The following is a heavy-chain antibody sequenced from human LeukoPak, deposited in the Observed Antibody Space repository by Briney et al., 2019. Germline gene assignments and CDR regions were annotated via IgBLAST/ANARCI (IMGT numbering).Heavy chain of an antibody. Sequence: GGSLRLSCAASGFTFSSYGMSWVRQAPGKGLEWVSAISGSGGSTYYADSVKGRFTIFRDNSKNTLYLQMNSLRAEDTAVYYCAKGGGGYYYGSGSYDYYMDVWGKGTTVTVSS. CDR3: AKGGGGYYYGSGSYDYYMDV. D-gene: IGHD3-10*01. V-gene: IGHV3-23*01. CDR2: ISGSGGST. J-gene: IGHJ6*03. CDR1: GFTFSSYG.